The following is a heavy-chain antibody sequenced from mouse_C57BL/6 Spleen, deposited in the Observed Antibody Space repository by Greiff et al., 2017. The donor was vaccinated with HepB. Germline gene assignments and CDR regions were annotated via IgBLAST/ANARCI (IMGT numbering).Heavy chain of an antibody. CDR3: ARDELSYAMDY. D-gene: IGHD1-1*02. Sequence: EVKLVESGGGLVQSGRSLRLSCATSGFTFSDFYMEWVRQAPGKGLEWIAASRNKANDYTTEYSASVKGRFIVSRDTSQSILYLQMNALRAEDTAIYYCARDELSYAMDYWGQGTSVTVSS. V-gene: IGHV7-1*01. CDR1: GFTFSDFY. J-gene: IGHJ4*01. CDR2: SRNKANDYTT.